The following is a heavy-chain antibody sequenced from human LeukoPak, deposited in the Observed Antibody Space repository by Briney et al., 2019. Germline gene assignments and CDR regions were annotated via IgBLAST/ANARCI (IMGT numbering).Heavy chain of an antibody. V-gene: IGHV3-23*01. CDR3: ARGSIAAAGTLDY. Sequence: GGSLRLSCAASGFTFSSYAMSWVRQAPGKGLEWVSAISGSGGSTYYADSVKGRFTISRDNSKNTLYLQMNSLRAEGTAVYYCARGSIAAAGTLDYWGQGTLVTVSS. J-gene: IGHJ4*02. CDR2: ISGSGGST. D-gene: IGHD6-13*01. CDR1: GFTFSSYA.